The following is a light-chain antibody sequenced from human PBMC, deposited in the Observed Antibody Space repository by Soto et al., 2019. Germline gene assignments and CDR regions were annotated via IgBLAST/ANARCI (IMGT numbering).Light chain of an antibody. Sequence: QSVLTQPPSVSGAPGQRVTISCTGSSSNIGAGYDVHWYQQLPGTAPKLLIYGNTNRPSGVPDRFSGSKSGTSASLAITGLQAEDEADYHCQSYDSSLRGHVVFCGGTKLTVL. V-gene: IGLV1-40*01. CDR2: GNT. J-gene: IGLJ2*01. CDR3: QSYDSSLRGHVV. CDR1: SSNIGAGYD.